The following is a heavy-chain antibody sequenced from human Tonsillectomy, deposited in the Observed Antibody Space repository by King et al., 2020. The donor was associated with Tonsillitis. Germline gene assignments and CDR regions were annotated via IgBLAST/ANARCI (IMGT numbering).Heavy chain of an antibody. CDR1: GGSISSSDPY. J-gene: IGHJ4*02. V-gene: IGHV4-39*01. CDR3: ARYVSGSFDY. Sequence: QLQESGPGVVKPSGTLSLTCSVSGGSISSSDPYWAWIRQPPGKGLEWIGHMYYSGTSFYNPSLKSRISISGGTSENRFSLKLSSVTAADTAVYFCARYVSGSFDYWGQGALVTVSS. CDR2: MYYSGTS. D-gene: IGHD1-26*01.